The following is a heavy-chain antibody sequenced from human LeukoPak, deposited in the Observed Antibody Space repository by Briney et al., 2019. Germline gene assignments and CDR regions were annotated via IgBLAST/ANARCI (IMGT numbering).Heavy chain of an antibody. CDR2: INSDGGST. CDR1: GFTFSSYW. D-gene: IGHD3-16*02. Sequence: SGGSLRLSCAASGFTFSSYWMHWVRQAPGKGLVWVSRINSDGGSTHYADSVKGRFTISRDNAKNTLYLRMNSLRAEDTAVYYCASNYVWGSYRYTMPDAFDIWGQGTMVTVSS. J-gene: IGHJ3*02. CDR3: ASNYVWGSYRYTMPDAFDI. V-gene: IGHV3-74*01.